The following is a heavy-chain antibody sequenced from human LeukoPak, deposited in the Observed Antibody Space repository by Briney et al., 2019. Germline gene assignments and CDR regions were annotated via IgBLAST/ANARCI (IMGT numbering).Heavy chain of an antibody. D-gene: IGHD2-2*01. Sequence: PSETLSLTCTVSGGSISSYDWSWIRQPPGKGLEWIGYIYYSGSTNYNPSLKSRVTISVDTSKKQFSLKLSSVTAADTAVYYCAKAGGVYCSSTSCYVSWGQGTLVTVSS. J-gene: IGHJ4*02. CDR3: AKAGGVYCSSTSCYVS. CDR2: IYYSGST. CDR1: GGSISSYD. V-gene: IGHV4-59*01.